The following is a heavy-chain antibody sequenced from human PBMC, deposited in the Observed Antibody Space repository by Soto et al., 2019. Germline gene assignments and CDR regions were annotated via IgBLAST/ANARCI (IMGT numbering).Heavy chain of an antibody. CDR3: VSQRTTVPTQAYFDY. V-gene: IGHV4-39*01. CDR2: GYYRGRS. J-gene: IGHJ4*02. CDR1: GGSVTNSSYY. D-gene: IGHD4-17*01. Sequence: PSETLSLTCSVSGGSVTNSSYYWGWIRQSPGKGLEWIGSGYYRGRSYSKSSVKSRVTISVDTSKNRFSLSLNSVTASDTAVYFCVSQRTTVPTQAYFDYWGPGALVTVSS.